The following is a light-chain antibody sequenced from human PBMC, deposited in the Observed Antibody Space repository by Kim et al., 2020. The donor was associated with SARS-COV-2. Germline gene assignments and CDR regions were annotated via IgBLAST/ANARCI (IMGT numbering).Light chain of an antibody. Sequence: VGQSVTTTCRASQVIGNSLAWYQQKPGRAPTLLIFAASTLQSGLPSRFSGSGSETEFTLTIASLQPEDVATYYCQKYDSAPWTFGPGTKVDIK. CDR2: AAS. CDR1: QVIGNS. J-gene: IGKJ1*01. CDR3: QKYDSAPWT. V-gene: IGKV1-27*01.